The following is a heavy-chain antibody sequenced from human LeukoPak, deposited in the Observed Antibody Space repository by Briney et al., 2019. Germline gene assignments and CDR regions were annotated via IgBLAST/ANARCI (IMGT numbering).Heavy chain of an antibody. V-gene: IGHV4-39*07. Sequence: SETLSLTCTVSGGSISSSSYYWGWIRQPPGKGLEWIGSIYYSGSTYYNPSLKSRVTISVDTSKNQFSLKLSSVTAADTAVYYCARVGSESGYDYQWGMDYYYYMDVWGKGTTVTVSS. CDR3: ARVGSESGYDYQWGMDYYYYMDV. CDR2: IYYSGST. J-gene: IGHJ6*03. CDR1: GGSISSSSYY. D-gene: IGHD5-12*01.